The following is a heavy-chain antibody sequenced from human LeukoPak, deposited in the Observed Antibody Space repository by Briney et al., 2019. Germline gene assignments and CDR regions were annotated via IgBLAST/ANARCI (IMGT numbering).Heavy chain of an antibody. J-gene: IGHJ4*02. Sequence: GGSLRLSCTASGFTFSDYCMTWVRQAPGKGPEWVANIKQDGSQRYYVDSVRGRFTISRDNAKNSLFLQMNGLRAEDTAVYYCARRGGSSSRRSPIDYWGQGTLVRVSS. D-gene: IGHD6-6*01. CDR3: ARRGGSSSRRSPIDY. V-gene: IGHV3-7*01. CDR2: IKQDGSQR. CDR1: GFTFSDYC.